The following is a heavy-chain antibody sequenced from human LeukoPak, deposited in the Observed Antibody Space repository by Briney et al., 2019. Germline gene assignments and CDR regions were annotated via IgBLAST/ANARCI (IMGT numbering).Heavy chain of an antibody. CDR1: GFTFSSYD. CDR3: AKIWIGYCSSSSCFDY. J-gene: IGHJ4*02. D-gene: IGHD2-2*01. V-gene: IGHV3-30*18. CDR2: ISYDGGSK. Sequence: PGGSLRLSCAASGFTFSSYDMHWVRQAPGKGLEWVAVISYDGGSKYYADSVKGRFTISRDNSKNTLYLQMNSLTAKDTAVYYCAKIWIGYCSSSSCFDYWGQGTLVAVSS.